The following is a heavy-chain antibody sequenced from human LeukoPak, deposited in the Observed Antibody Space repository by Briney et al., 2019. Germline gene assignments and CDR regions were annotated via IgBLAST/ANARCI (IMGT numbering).Heavy chain of an antibody. Sequence: GGSLRLSCAASGFTFSSYAMSWVRQAPGKGLEWVSAISGSGGSTFYADSVKGRFTISRDNSKNTLYLQLNSLSAEDTAVYYCAKAVAGTWLCFDYWGQGPWSPSPQ. V-gene: IGHV3-23*01. J-gene: IGHJ4*02. CDR1: GFTFSSYA. CDR3: AKAVAGTWLCFDY. CDR2: ISGSGGST. D-gene: IGHD6-19*01.